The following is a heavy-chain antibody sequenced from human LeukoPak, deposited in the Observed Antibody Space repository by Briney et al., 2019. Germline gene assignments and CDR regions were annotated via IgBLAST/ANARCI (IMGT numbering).Heavy chain of an antibody. D-gene: IGHD1-1*01. V-gene: IGHV4-61*02. CDR2: IYTSGST. J-gene: IGHJ6*03. CDR1: GGSIGSGSYY. Sequence: SETLSLTCTVSGGSIGSGSYYWSWIRQPAGKGLEWIGRIYTSGSTNYNPSLKSRVTISVDTSKNQVSLKQSSVTAADTAVYYCARAYKPPPYYYYYMDVWGKGTTVTISS. CDR3: ARAYKPPPYYYYYMDV.